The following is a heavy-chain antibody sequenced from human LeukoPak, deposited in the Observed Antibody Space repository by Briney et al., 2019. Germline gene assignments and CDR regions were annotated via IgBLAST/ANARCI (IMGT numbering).Heavy chain of an antibody. CDR1: GFSLGTSGVG. Sequence: SGPTLVKPTQTLTLTCTFSGFSLGTSGVGVGWIRQPPGKALEWLALIYWNDDKRYSPSLKSRLTITKDTSKNQVVLTMTNMDPVDTATYYCAHDDIVATAYGMDVWGQGTTVTVSS. D-gene: IGHD5-12*01. CDR3: AHDDIVATAYGMDV. CDR2: IYWNDDK. J-gene: IGHJ6*02. V-gene: IGHV2-5*01.